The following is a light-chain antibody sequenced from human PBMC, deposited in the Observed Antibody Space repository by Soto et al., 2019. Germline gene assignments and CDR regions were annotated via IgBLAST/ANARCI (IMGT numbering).Light chain of an antibody. Sequence: LDRSASSGSATIGKGVSRASGSIQGITNDLGWFQQKPGKAPKLLIYAASSLQSGVPSGFSGSGSGTDFTLTISSLQPDDVATYYCQQYNDYSWTFGQGTKVDIK. CDR2: AAS. CDR3: QQYNDYSWT. V-gene: IGKV1-6*01. J-gene: IGKJ1*01. CDR1: QGITND.